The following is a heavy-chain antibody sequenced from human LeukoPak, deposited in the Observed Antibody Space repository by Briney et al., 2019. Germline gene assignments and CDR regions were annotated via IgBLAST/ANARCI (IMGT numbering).Heavy chain of an antibody. CDR1: GASINNYY. D-gene: IGHD2-2*01. V-gene: IGHV4-4*07. CDR2: ISTSGST. J-gene: IGHJ4*02. Sequence: PSETLSLTCTVSGASINNYYWSWIRQPAGKGLEWIGRISTSGSTNFNPSLNSRVTISVDTSRNQFSLRLNSVTAADTAVYFCARWYCSRGTCYYLDYWGQGTLVTVSS. CDR3: ARWYCSRGTCYYLDY.